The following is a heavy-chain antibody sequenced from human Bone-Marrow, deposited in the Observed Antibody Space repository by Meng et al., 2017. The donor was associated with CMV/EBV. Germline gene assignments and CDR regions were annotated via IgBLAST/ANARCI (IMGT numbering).Heavy chain of an antibody. D-gene: IGHD6-19*01. V-gene: IGHV3-48*04. CDR2: ISRSGTTI. J-gene: IGHJ4*02. CDR1: GFTFSSYA. CDR3: ARDKSAGIAVAAFDY. Sequence: GESLKISCAASGFTFSSYAMSWIRQAPGKGLEWVAYISRSGTTIYYRDSVKGRFTISRDNAKNSLYLQMNSLRAEDTAVYYCARDKSAGIAVAAFDYWGQGTLVTVSS.